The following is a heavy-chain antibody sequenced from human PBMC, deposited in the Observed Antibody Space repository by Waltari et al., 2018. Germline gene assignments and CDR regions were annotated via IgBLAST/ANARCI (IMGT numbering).Heavy chain of an antibody. V-gene: IGHV3-7*03. D-gene: IGHD3-3*01. CDR2: IRQDYGV. CDR1: GLSFTTYS. Sequence: EVQLVESGGGLVQPGGSLRLSCAASGLSFTTYSMAWVRQAPGKGLEWVANIRQDYGVEYVDSVKGRFTISRDSAKNSMYLQMNSLRAEDTAMYYCARWRGQQSEFDSWGPGTLVTVSS. J-gene: IGHJ4*02. CDR3: ARWRGQQSEFDS.